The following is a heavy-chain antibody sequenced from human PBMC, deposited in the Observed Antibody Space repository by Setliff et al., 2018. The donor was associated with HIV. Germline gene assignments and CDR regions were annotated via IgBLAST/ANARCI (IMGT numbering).Heavy chain of an antibody. CDR1: GASISSPIYY. Sequence: SETLSLTCSVSGASISSPIYYWGWIRQAPGKGLEWIGNIYYNGNTNYKPSLERRLTISVDRSKNQFSLKLTSVTAADTAVYYCARGQDLGATWTGYYYYYMDVWGKGTTVTVSS. V-gene: IGHV4-39*01. J-gene: IGHJ6*03. CDR3: ARGQDLGATWTGYYYYYMDV. CDR2: IYYNGNT. D-gene: IGHD1-26*01.